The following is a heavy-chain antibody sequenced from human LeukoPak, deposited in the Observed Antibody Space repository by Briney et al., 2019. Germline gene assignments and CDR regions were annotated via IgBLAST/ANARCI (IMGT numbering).Heavy chain of an antibody. CDR1: GYTITNNY. Sequence: GASVKVSCKASGYTITNNYMHWVRQAPGQGLEWMGWINTNTGNPTYAQGFTGRFVFSLDTSVSTAYLQISSLKAEDTAVYYCARGRRARSSHDAFDIWGQGIMVTVSS. J-gene: IGHJ3*02. V-gene: IGHV7-4-1*02. D-gene: IGHD3-10*01. CDR2: INTNTGNP. CDR3: ARGRRARSSHDAFDI.